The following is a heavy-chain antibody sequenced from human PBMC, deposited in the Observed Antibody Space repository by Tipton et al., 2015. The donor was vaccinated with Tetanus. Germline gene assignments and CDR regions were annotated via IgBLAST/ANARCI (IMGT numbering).Heavy chain of an antibody. V-gene: IGHV1-46*02. CDR3: ARGFYYMDV. J-gene: IGHJ6*03. Sequence: QLVQSGPEVKKPGASLKISCKASGFAFDTYYMHWVRQAFGQGLEWMGIINPKGSTTGYSQKFQGRFTMTRDTSTNTLFMELTSLTSDDTAVYFCARGFYYMDVWGQGTTVTVSS. CDR2: INPKGSTT. CDR1: GFAFDTYY.